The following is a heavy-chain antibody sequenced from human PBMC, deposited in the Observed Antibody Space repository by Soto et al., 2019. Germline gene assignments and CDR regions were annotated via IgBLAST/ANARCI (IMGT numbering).Heavy chain of an antibody. V-gene: IGHV1-8*01. CDR1: GYTFTSYD. CDR2: MNPNSGNT. D-gene: IGHD6-19*01. Sequence: ASVKVSCKASGYTFTSYDINWVRQATGQGLEWMGWMNPNSGNTGYAQKFQGRVTMTRNTSISTAYMELSSLRSEDTAVYYCARLHSSGWYVTRNDDAFDIWGQGTMVTVS. CDR3: ARLHSSGWYVTRNDDAFDI. J-gene: IGHJ3*02.